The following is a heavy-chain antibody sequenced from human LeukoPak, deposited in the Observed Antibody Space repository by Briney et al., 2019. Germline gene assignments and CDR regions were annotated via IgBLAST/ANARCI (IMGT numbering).Heavy chain of an antibody. J-gene: IGHJ6*03. D-gene: IGHD6-13*01. Sequence: SVKVSCKASGGTFSSYAISWVRQAPGQGLEWLGGIIPIFGTANYAQKFQGRVTITADKSTSTAYMELSSLRSEDTAVYYCARTILTAAGTKGSYYYYMDVWGKGTTVTVSS. CDR2: IIPIFGTA. V-gene: IGHV1-69*06. CDR1: GGTFSSYA. CDR3: ARTILTAAGTKGSYYYYMDV.